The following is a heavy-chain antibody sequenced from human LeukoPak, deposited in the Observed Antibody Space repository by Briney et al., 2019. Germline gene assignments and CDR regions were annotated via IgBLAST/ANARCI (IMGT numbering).Heavy chain of an antibody. V-gene: IGHV3-7*01. CDR3: GGFGYEAAVDL. J-gene: IGHJ4*02. CDR1: GFMFTTYW. Sequence: GGSLRLSCAASGFMFTTYWMTWVRQAPGKGPEWVANIEPDGSETYYVDSVKGRFTISRDNTKSLLYLQMNSLRGEDAAVYYCGGFGYEAAVDLWGQGTLVTVSS. D-gene: IGHD6-13*01. CDR2: IEPDGSET.